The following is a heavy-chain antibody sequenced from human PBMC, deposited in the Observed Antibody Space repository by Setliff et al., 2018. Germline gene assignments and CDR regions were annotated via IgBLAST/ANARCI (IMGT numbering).Heavy chain of an antibody. Sequence: SETLSLTCAVSYYSISSGYYWGWIRQPPGKGLEWIGSMYHSGSTYYSPSLESRVTISVDMSKNHLSLKLSSVTAADTAMYYCARYNSAAGSFDPWGQGTLVTVS. CDR2: MYHSGST. CDR1: YYSISSGYY. V-gene: IGHV4-38-2*01. D-gene: IGHD1-20*01. CDR3: ARYNSAAGSFDP. J-gene: IGHJ5*02.